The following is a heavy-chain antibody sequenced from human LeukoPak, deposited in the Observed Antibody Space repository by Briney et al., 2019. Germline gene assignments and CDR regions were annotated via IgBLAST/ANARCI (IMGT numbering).Heavy chain of an antibody. CDR2: IYYSGST. V-gene: IGHV4-59*01. CDR1: RGSISSYY. D-gene: IGHD5-12*01. J-gene: IGHJ4*02. Sequence: PSETLSPTCTVSRGSISSYYWSWIRQPPGKGLEWIGYIYYSGSTNYNPSLKSRVTISIDTSKNQFSLKLSSVTAADTAVYYCARGQGSGYDWRGFDYWGQGTLVTVSS. CDR3: ARGQGSGYDWRGFDY.